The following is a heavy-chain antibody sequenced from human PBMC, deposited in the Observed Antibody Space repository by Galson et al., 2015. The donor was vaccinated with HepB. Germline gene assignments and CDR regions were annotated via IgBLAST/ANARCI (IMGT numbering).Heavy chain of an antibody. V-gene: IGHV3-33*01. D-gene: IGHD2-8*01. J-gene: IGHJ6*02. CDR3: ARDCTNGVCSVDGMDV. CDR1: GFTFSSKG. Sequence: SLRLSCAASGFTFSSKGMHWVRQAPGKGLEWVAVIWNDGSNKYYGDSVKGRFTISRDNSKNTLYLQMYSLRAEDTAMYYCARDCTNGVCSVDGMDVWGQGTTVTVSS. CDR2: IWNDGSNK.